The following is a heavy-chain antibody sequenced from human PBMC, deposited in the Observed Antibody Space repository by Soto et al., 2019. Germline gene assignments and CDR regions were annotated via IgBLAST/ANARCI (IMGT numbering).Heavy chain of an antibody. V-gene: IGHV1-8*01. CDR3: ARVKLLRYFDWAPGY. J-gene: IGHJ4*02. Sequence: ASVKVSCKTSGYTFTTYGINWVRQATGQGLEWMGWMNPNSGNTGYAQKFQGRVTMTRNTSISTAYMELSSLRSEDTAVYYCARVKLLRYFDWAPGYWGQGTLVTVSS. D-gene: IGHD3-9*01. CDR2: MNPNSGNT. CDR1: GYTFTTYG.